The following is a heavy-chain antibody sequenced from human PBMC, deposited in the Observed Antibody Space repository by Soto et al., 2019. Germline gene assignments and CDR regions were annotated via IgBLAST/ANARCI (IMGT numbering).Heavy chain of an antibody. V-gene: IGHV4-30-4*01. CDR3: ASGNSGSYFVRYYYYYGMDV. CDR1: GGSISSGDYY. Sequence: SETLSLTCTVSGGSISSGDYYWSWIRQPPGKGLEWIGYIYYSGSTYYNPSLKSRVTISVDTSKNQFSLKLSSVTAADTAVYYCASGNSGSYFVRYYYYYGMDVWGQGTTVTVSS. D-gene: IGHD3-10*01. CDR2: IYYSGST. J-gene: IGHJ6*02.